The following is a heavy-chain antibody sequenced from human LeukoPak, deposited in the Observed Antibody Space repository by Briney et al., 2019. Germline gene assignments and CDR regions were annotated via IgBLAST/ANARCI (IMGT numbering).Heavy chain of an antibody. D-gene: IGHD6-13*01. CDR1: GGTFSSYA. CDR2: IIPIFGTA. Sequence: SVKVSCKASGGTFSSYAISWVRQAPGQGLELMGRIIPIFGTANYAQKFQGRVTITTDESTSTAYMELSSLRSEDTAVYYCARDRSSSLNWFDPWGQGTLVTVSS. J-gene: IGHJ5*02. V-gene: IGHV1-69*05. CDR3: ARDRSSSLNWFDP.